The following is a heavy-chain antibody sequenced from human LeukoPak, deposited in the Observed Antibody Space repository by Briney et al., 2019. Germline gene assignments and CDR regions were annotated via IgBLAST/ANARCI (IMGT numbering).Heavy chain of an antibody. CDR1: GYTFTGYY. J-gene: IGHJ5*02. Sequence: ASVKVSCKASGYTFTGYYMHWVRQAPGQGLEWMGWINPNSGGTNYAQKFQGRVTMTRDTSISTAYMELSRLRSDDTAVYYCASSFTIFGVVTIGGWFDPWGQGTLVTVSS. D-gene: IGHD3-3*01. V-gene: IGHV1-2*02. CDR3: ASSFTIFGVVTIGGWFDP. CDR2: INPNSGGT.